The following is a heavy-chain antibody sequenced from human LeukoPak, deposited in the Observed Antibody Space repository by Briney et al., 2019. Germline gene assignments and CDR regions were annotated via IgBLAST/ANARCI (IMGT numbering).Heavy chain of an antibody. Sequence: GGSLRLSCAASGFTFSSYSMNWVRQAPGKGLEWVSSISSSSSYIYYADSVKGRFTISRDNAKNSLYLQMNSLRAEDTAVYYCAREGLNNYYDSSGLNYWGQGTLVTVSS. D-gene: IGHD3-22*01. CDR3: AREGLNNYYDSSGLNY. J-gene: IGHJ4*02. CDR2: ISSSSSYI. V-gene: IGHV3-21*01. CDR1: GFTFSSYS.